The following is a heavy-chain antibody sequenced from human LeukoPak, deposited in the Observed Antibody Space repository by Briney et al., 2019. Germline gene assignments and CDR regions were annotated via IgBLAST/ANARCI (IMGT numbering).Heavy chain of an antibody. CDR1: GYTLTSYY. Sequence: ASVKVSCKASGYTLTSYYLHWVRQAPGQGLEWLGWINLNGGGTLSAQKFQGRVTMTRDASISTAYMELSGLRSDDTAVYYCATRCTNGVCYKAYYMDVWGKGTRSPSP. CDR2: INLNGGGT. V-gene: IGHV1-2*02. J-gene: IGHJ6*03. CDR3: ATRCTNGVCYKAYYMDV. D-gene: IGHD2-8*01.